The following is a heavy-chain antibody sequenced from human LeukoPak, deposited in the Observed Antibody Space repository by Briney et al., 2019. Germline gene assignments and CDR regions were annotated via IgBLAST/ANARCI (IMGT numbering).Heavy chain of an antibody. CDR3: ARDLGLDYYYYMDV. D-gene: IGHD3-10*01. CDR2: ISAYNGNT. CDR1: GYTFTSCG. V-gene: IGHV1-18*01. Sequence: ASVKVSCKASGYTFTSCGISWVRQAPGQGLEWMGWISAYNGNTNYAQKLQGRVTMTTDTSTSTAYMELRSLRSDDTAVYYCARDLGLDYYYYMDVWGKGTTVTVSS. J-gene: IGHJ6*03.